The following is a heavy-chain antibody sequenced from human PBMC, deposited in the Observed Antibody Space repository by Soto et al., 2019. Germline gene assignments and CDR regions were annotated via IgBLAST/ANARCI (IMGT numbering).Heavy chain of an antibody. CDR2: IIPIFGTA. CDR1: GGTFSSYA. CDR3: ARDRIAAAGSSYYYGMDV. V-gene: IGHV1-69*06. D-gene: IGHD6-13*01. J-gene: IGHJ6*02. Sequence: ASVKVSCKASGGTFSSYAISWVRQAPGQGLEWMGGIIPIFGTANYAQKFQGRVTITADKSTSTAYMELSSLRSEDTAVYYCARDRIAAAGSSYYYGMDVWGQGTTVTVSS.